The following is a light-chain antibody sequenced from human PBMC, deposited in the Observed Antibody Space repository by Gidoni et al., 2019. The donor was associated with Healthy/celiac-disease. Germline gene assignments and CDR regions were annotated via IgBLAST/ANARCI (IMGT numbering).Light chain of an antibody. J-gene: IGKJ4*01. CDR2: WAS. V-gene: IGKV4-1*01. Sequence: DIVMTQSPDSLAVSLGERATINCKSSQSVLYSSNNKNYLAWYQQKPGQPPKLLIYWASTRESGVPDRFSGSGYGTDFTLTISSLQAEDVAVYYCQQYYSTPVTFXGXTKVEIK. CDR3: QQYYSTPVT. CDR1: QSVLYSSNNKNY.